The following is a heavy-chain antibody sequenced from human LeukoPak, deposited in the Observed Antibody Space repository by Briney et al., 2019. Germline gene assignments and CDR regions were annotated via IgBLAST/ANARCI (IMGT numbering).Heavy chain of an antibody. D-gene: IGHD6-6*01. CDR2: IYPGDSDT. V-gene: IGHV5-51*01. CDR1: GNSFTSYW. Sequence: GESLKISCKGSGNSFTSYWIGWVRQMPGKGLEWMGIIYPGDSDTRYSPSFQGQVTISADKSISTAYLQWSSLKASDTAMYYCARFIAALDPLFDYWGQGTLVTVSS. J-gene: IGHJ4*02. CDR3: ARFIAALDPLFDY.